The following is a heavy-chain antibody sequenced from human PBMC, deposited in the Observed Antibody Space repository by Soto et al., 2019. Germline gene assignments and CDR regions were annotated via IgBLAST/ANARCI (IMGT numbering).Heavy chain of an antibody. Sequence: SETLSLTCNVSGASITAFYWSWIRQTPGKGLEWIGYKPYTGSTNYNPSLKSRVTILLDTSKNSFSLTLSSVTAADTAVYYCARDPELHGLDHWGQGTLVTVSS. J-gene: IGHJ4*02. CDR3: ARDPELHGLDH. CDR2: KPYTGST. CDR1: GASITAFY. V-gene: IGHV4-59*01. D-gene: IGHD2-21*01.